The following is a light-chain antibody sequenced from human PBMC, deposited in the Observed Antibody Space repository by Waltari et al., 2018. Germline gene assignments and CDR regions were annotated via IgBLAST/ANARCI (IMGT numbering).Light chain of an antibody. CDR2: EGN. V-gene: IGLV2-23*01. J-gene: IGLJ3*02. Sequence: WYQQPPGKAPTLIIYEGNKWPSGVSHRFSGCKSGNTAALTISGLQAEDEADYYGCSFAGSTTSVFGGGTTLTVL. CDR3: CSFAGSTTSV.